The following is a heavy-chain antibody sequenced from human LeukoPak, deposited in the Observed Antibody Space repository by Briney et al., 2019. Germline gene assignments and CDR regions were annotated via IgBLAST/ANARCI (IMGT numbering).Heavy chain of an antibody. D-gene: IGHD3-10*01. CDR1: GFTFDDYG. CDR2: INWNGGST. J-gene: IGHJ4*02. V-gene: IGHV3-20*04. Sequence: PGGSLRLSCAASGFTFDDYGMSWVRQAPGKGLEWVSGINWNGGSTGYADSVKGRFTIARDDAKNSLYLQMNSLRAEDTAVYFCARDKGGMVPFDHWGQGTLVTVSS. CDR3: ARDKGGMVPFDH.